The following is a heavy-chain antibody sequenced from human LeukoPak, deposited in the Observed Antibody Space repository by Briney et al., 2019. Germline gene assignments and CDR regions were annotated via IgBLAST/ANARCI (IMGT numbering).Heavy chain of an antibody. D-gene: IGHD3-10*02. J-gene: IGHJ6*04. CDR2: ISSSGSTI. CDR1: GFTFSNFN. V-gene: IGHV3-48*04. CDR3: AELGITMIGGV. Sequence: GGSLRLSCAVSGFTFSNFNMNWVRQAPGKGLEWVSYISSSGSTIYYADSVKGRFTISRDNAKNSLYLQMNSLRAEDTAVYYCAELGITMIGGVWGKGTTVTISS.